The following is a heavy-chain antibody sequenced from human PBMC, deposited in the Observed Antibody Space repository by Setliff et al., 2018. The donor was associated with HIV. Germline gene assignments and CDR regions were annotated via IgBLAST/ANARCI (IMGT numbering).Heavy chain of an antibody. D-gene: IGHD1-26*01. Sequence: SETLSLTCTVSGGSISSSTYYWGWIRQPPGKGLEWIGTIYSSGSTFYKVSLKSRVIISLDTAKNQFSLKLRSVTAADTAVYYCATGGHRLHDYWGQGTLVTVSS. CDR1: GGSISSSTYY. CDR2: IYSSGST. CDR3: ATGGHRLHDY. J-gene: IGHJ4*02. V-gene: IGHV4-39*07.